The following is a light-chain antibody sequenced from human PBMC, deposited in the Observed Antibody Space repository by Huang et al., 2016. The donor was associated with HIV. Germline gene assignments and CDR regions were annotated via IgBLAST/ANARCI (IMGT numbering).Light chain of an antibody. Sequence: DIQITQSPSSLSASVGDRVIITCRASQNINRYLNWYQQQPGKAPQLLISGASKLQSGVPSSFSGSGSGTHFTLAISSLSPEDSATYYCQQSAVTPRTFGQGTKLEI. CDR2: GAS. V-gene: IGKV1-39*01. J-gene: IGKJ2*01. CDR3: QQSAVTPRT. CDR1: QNINRY.